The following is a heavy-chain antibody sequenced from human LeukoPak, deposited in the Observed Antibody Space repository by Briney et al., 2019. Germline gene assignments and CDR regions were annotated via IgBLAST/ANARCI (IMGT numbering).Heavy chain of an antibody. D-gene: IGHD4-23*01. CDR1: GFTFSSYW. CDR2: INTDGRST. Sequence: GGSLRLSCAASGFTFSSYWMHWVRQAPGKGLVWVSRINTDGRSTSYADSVKGRFTISRDNSKNTLYLQMNSLRAEDTAVYYCAKGLHGGNVDYGMDVWGPGTTVTVSS. V-gene: IGHV3-74*01. J-gene: IGHJ6*02. CDR3: AKGLHGGNVDYGMDV.